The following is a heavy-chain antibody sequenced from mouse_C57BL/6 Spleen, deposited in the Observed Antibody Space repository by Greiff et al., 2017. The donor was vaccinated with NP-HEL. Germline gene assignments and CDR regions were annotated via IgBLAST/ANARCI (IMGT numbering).Heavy chain of an antibody. CDR3: ARPSSTLYYAMDY. V-gene: IGHV1-26*01. D-gene: IGHD2-10*02. Sequence: EVQLQQSGPELVKPGASVKISCKASGYTFTDYYMNWVKQSHGKSLEWIGDINPNNGGTSYNQKFKGKATLTVDKSSTTAYMELRSLTSEDSAVYYCARPSSTLYYAMDYWGQGTSVTVSS. CDR2: INPNNGGT. CDR1: GYTFTDYY. J-gene: IGHJ4*01.